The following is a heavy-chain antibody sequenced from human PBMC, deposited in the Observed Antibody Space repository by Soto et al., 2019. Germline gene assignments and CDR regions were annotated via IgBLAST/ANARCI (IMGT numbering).Heavy chain of an antibody. CDR1: GDSMTSPPYY. J-gene: IGHJ5*02. CDR2: VYYSGAT. Sequence: SETLSLTCNVSGDSMTSPPYYWGWIRQPPGKGLEWIGTVYYSGATYYNPSLRGRLTVSADTSKNYFSLRLTSVTAADTAVYYCALHDDWFDPWGQGILVTSPQ. V-gene: IGHV4-39*02. CDR3: ALHDDWFDP. D-gene: IGHD3-16*01.